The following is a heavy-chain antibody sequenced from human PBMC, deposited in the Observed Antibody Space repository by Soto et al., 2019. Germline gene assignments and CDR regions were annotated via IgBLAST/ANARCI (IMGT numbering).Heavy chain of an antibody. D-gene: IGHD2-15*01. CDR3: ARVISFFFGVTAPTPFAF. CDR2: INHSGGV. V-gene: IGHV4-34*01. CDR1: GGSFSGYY. Sequence: PSETLSLTCTVYGGSFSGYYWSWIRQSPGKGLEWIGEINHSGGVNYNPSLKSRVTISVDTSKNQVSLNLRSVTAADTSVYYCARVISFFFGVTAPTPFAFRALDTLVPVSS. J-gene: IGHJ1*01.